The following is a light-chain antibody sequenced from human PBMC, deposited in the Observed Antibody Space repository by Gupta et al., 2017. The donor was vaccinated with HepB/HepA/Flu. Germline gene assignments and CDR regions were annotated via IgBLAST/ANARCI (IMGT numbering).Light chain of an antibody. CDR3: ETWDSKTRI. CDR2: FEGCGTY. CDR1: SGHSSYI. Sequence: QPVLTQSSSASASLGASFTLTCTLSSGHSSYISAWHQQEPGKAPRFLMKFEGCGTYNKGSGVPDRFSGSSSGAERYLIISNLQSEDEADYYCETWDSKTRIFGGGTKLTVL. V-gene: IGLV4-60*03. J-gene: IGLJ2*01.